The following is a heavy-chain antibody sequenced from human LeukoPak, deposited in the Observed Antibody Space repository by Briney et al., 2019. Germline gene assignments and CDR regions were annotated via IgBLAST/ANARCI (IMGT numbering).Heavy chain of an antibody. J-gene: IGHJ4*02. CDR2: VSDSGRNT. CDR3: AREYHDSSGYLDY. D-gene: IGHD3-22*01. V-gene: IGHV3-23*01. CDR1: GFTFRRYG. Sequence: PGGSLRLSCAASGFTFRRYGMTWVRQAPGEGLDWVSRVSDSGRNTYYADSVKGRFTLSRDNSRNTLYLQMNSLRAEDTAVYYCAREYHDSSGYLDYWGQGTLVTVSS.